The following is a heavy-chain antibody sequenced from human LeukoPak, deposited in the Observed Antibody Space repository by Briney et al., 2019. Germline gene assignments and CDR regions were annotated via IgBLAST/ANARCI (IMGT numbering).Heavy chain of an antibody. CDR2: IDPNDGST. CDR1: GYTFTNYW. Sequence: ASVKVSCKASGYTFTNYWIQWVRQAPGQGLEWVALIDPNDGSTTYAHKFQGRVTMTRDTSTSTVYMDLSSLTSEDTAVYYCARAPRNSSTMLDYWGQGTLVTVSS. D-gene: IGHD6-13*01. V-gene: IGHV1-46*01. CDR3: ARAPRNSSTMLDY. J-gene: IGHJ4*02.